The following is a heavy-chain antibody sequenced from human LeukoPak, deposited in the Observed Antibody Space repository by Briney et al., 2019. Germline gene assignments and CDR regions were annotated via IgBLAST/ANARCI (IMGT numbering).Heavy chain of an antibody. J-gene: IGHJ6*02. Sequence: ASVKVSCKASGGTFSSYAISWVRQAPGQGLEWMGGIIPIFGTANYAQRFQGRVTITADESTSTAYMELSSLRSEDTAVYYCARFRPSLTGAYYYYYGMDVWGQGTTVTVSS. CDR2: IIPIFGTA. D-gene: IGHD7-27*01. CDR3: ARFRPSLTGAYYYYYGMDV. CDR1: GGTFSSYA. V-gene: IGHV1-69*13.